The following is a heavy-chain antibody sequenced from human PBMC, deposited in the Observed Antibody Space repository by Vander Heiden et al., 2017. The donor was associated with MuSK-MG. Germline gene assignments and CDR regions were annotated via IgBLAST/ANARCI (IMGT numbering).Heavy chain of an antibody. CDR2: IYYSGST. Sequence: QVQLQESGPGLVKPSQTLSLTCTVPGGSISRGGYYWSWIRQQPGKGLEWIGYIYYSGSTYYNPSLKSRVTISVDTSKNQFSLKLSSVTAADTAVYYCAREAPMVRGEDWFDPWGQGTLVTVSS. CDR3: AREAPMVRGEDWFDP. J-gene: IGHJ5*02. V-gene: IGHV4-31*03. CDR1: GGSISRGGYY. D-gene: IGHD3-10*01.